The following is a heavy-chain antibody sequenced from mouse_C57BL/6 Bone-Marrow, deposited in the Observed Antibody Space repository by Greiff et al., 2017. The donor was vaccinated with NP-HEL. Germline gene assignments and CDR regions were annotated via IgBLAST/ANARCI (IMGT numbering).Heavy chain of an antibody. CDR1: GYSITSGYY. V-gene: IGHV3-6*01. CDR3: SLYYYGRAY. D-gene: IGHD1-1*01. Sequence: ESGPGLVKPSQSLSLTCSVTGYSITSGYYWNWIRQFPGNKLEWMGYISYDGSNNYNPSLKNRISITRDTSKNQFFLKLNSVTTEDTATYYCSLYYYGRAYWGQGTLVTVSA. CDR2: ISYDGSN. J-gene: IGHJ3*01.